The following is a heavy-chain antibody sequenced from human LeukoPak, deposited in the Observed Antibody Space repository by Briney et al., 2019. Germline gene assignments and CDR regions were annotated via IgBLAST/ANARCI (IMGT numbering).Heavy chain of an antibody. V-gene: IGHV3-7*01. Sequence: PGGSLRLSCAASGFTFGSFWMTWVRQAPGKGLEWIANIKPDGTENYYVDSVEGRFSISRDNAKNSLYLQMNGLRAEDTAVYYCAIQKADLISMIRGIIAFWGQGTLVTVSS. CDR3: AIQKADLISMIRGIIAF. D-gene: IGHD3-10*01. J-gene: IGHJ1*01. CDR1: GFTFGSFW. CDR2: IKPDGTEN.